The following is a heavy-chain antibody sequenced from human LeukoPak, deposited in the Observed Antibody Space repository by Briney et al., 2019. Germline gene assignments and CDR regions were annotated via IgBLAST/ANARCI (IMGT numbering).Heavy chain of an antibody. CDR1: GGSISSYY. D-gene: IGHD3-22*01. CDR3: ARGDAYYDSSGYYTPNFDY. J-gene: IGHJ4*02. CDR2: IYYSGST. V-gene: IGHV4-59*12. Sequence: SETLSLTCTVSGGSISSYYWSWIRQPPGKGLEWIGYIYYSGSTNYNPSLKSRVTISVDTSKNQFSLKLSSVTAADTAVYYCARGDAYYDSSGYYTPNFDYWGQGTLVTVSS.